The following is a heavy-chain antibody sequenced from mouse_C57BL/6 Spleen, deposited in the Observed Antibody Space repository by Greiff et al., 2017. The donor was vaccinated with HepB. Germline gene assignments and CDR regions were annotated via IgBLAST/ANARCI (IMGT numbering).Heavy chain of an antibody. CDR2: IDPSDSYT. CDR1: GYTFTSYW. V-gene: IGHV1-69*01. J-gene: IGHJ2*01. Sequence: QVQLQQPGAELVMPGASVKLSCKASGYTFTSYWMHWVKQRPGQGLEWIGEIDPSDSYTNYNQKFKGKSTLTVDKSSSTAYMQLSSLTSEDSAVYYCARWNYYYGSSYDYGGQGTTLTVSS. D-gene: IGHD1-1*01. CDR3: ARWNYYYGSSYDY.